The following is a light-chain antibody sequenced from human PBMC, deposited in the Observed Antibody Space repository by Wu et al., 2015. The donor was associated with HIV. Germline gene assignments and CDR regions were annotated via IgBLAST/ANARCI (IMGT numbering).Light chain of an antibody. Sequence: DIVLTQSPGTLSLSPGERATLSCRASQSVRSNSLAWYQQRPGQAPRLLIYATSLRATGIPDRFGGSGSGTDFTFTISRLEPEDFAVYYCQQYGDSPFTFGPGTKVDLK. CDR1: QSVRSNS. CDR3: QQYGDSPFT. J-gene: IGKJ3*01. CDR2: ATS. V-gene: IGKV3-20*01.